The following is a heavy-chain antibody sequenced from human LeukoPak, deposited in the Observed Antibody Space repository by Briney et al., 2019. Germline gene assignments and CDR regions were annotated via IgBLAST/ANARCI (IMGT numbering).Heavy chain of an antibody. D-gene: IGHD1-26*01. CDR3: AREGYSRVGFDY. CDR1: GFTFSSYW. V-gene: IGHV3-7*01. CDR2: IKQDGSEK. Sequence: GGSLRLSCAASGFTFSSYWMTWVRQAPGKGLEWVADIKQDGSEKNYVDSVKGRFTISRDNAKNSLYLQVNSLRVEDTAVYYCAREGYSRVGFDYWGQGTLVTVSS. J-gene: IGHJ4*02.